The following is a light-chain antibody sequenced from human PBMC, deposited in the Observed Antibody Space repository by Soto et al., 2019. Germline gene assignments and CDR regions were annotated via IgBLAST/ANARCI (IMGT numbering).Light chain of an antibody. V-gene: IGKV3-11*01. J-gene: IGKJ2*01. CDR1: QRVSSY. CDR3: QQRSNWPPYT. CDR2: DAS. Sequence: EIVLTQSPATLSLSLGERATLSCRASQRVSSYLSWYQQKPGQAPRLLIYDASNSATGIPARFSGSGSVTDFTLTISSLEPEDFAVYYCQQRSNWPPYTFGQGTKLEIK.